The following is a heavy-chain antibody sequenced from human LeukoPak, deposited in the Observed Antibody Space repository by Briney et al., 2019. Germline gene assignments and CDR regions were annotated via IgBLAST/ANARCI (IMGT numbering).Heavy chain of an antibody. CDR3: ARDSDSSGWSWVY. D-gene: IGHD6-19*01. J-gene: IGHJ4*02. CDR1: GYRFTSDMYA. Sequence: ASVKVSCKASGYRFTSDMYAIHWMRQAPGHRLEWLGYINAGTGKTMYSQKFQGRVTITGDTYVSTVSMELSSLTSEDTATYYCARDSDSSGWSWVYWGQGTLLIVSS. CDR2: INAGTGKT. V-gene: IGHV1-3*01.